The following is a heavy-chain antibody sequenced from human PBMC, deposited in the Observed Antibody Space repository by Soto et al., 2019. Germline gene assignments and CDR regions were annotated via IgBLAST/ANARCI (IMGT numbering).Heavy chain of an antibody. CDR3: ARGETYVGV. V-gene: IGHV1-69*01. CDR2: IIPIFSSR. CDR1: RDTFNKYA. D-gene: IGHD3-10*02. Sequence: QVQLVQSGAEVKKPGSSVKVSCKTSRDTFNKYAFNWVRQAPGQGLEWMGWIIPIFSSRNYAEKFQGRVTITADDSTSIAYMELRSLRFEDTAVYYCARGETYVGVWGQGTTVTVSS. J-gene: IGHJ6*02.